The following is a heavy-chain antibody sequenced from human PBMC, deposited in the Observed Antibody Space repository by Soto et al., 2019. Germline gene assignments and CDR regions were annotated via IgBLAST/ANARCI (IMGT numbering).Heavy chain of an antibody. CDR3: AREGLVSGYYSGMDV. CDR2: ISHSGST. J-gene: IGHJ6*02. CDR1: GGSISRSNW. Sequence: QVQLQESGPGLVKPSGTLSLTCAVSGGSISRSNWWGWVRQPPGKGLEWIGEISHSGSTKYNPSPQNRLTISVDKSKNQFSLKLSSVTAADTAVYYCAREGLVSGYYSGMDVWGQGTTVTVSS. V-gene: IGHV4-4*02. D-gene: IGHD2-21*02.